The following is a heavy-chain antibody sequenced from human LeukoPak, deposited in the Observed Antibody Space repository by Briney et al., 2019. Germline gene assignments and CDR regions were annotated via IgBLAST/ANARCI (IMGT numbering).Heavy chain of an antibody. CDR3: ARRKGFGEGYFDS. V-gene: IGHV4-34*01. D-gene: IGHD3-10*01. CDR2: INHSGST. CDR1: GGSFSGDY. J-gene: IGHJ4*02. Sequence: SETLSLTCAVYGGSFSGDYWSWIRQPPGKGLEWIGEINHSGSTNYNPSLKSRVTISVDTSKNQFSLRLTSVTAADTAVYYCARRKGFGEGYFDSWGQGTLVTVSS.